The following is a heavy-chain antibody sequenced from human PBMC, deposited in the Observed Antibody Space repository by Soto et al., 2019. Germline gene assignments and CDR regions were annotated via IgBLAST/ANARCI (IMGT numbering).Heavy chain of an antibody. CDR2: INHSGST. D-gene: IGHD6-19*01. CDR3: ARGGIAVAGRGFDY. Sequence: LSLTCAVYGGSFSRYYWSWIRQPPGKGLEWLGEINHSGSTNNTPSLKSRVTKSVDTSKNQFSLKLSSVTAADTAVYYCARGGIAVAGRGFDYWGQGTLVTVSS. V-gene: IGHV4-34*01. CDR1: GGSFSRYY. J-gene: IGHJ4*02.